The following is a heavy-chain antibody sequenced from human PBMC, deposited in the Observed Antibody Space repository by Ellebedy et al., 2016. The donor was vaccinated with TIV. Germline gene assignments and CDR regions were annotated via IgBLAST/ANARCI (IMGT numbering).Heavy chain of an antibody. CDR3: ARVPPTYYYYYYMDV. CDR2: IYYSGST. Sequence: SETLSLTXTVSGGSISSYYWSWIRQPPGKGLEWIGYIYYSGSTNYNPSLKSRVTISVDTSKNQFSLKLSSVTAADTAVYYCARVPPTYYYYYYMDVWGKGTTVTVSS. CDR1: GGSISSYY. V-gene: IGHV4-59*01. J-gene: IGHJ6*03.